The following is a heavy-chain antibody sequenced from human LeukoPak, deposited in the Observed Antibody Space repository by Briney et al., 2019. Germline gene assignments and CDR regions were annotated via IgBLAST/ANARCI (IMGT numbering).Heavy chain of an antibody. CDR3: ARALRYFARFGI. CDR1: GFTFSSYS. D-gene: IGHD3-9*01. J-gene: IGHJ3*02. Sequence: GGSLRLSCAASGFTFSSYSMNWVRQAPGKGLEWVSSISSSSSYIYYADSVKGRFTISRDNAKNSLYLQMNSLRAEDTAVYYCARALRYFARFGIWGQGTMVTVSS. CDR2: ISSSSSYI. V-gene: IGHV3-21*01.